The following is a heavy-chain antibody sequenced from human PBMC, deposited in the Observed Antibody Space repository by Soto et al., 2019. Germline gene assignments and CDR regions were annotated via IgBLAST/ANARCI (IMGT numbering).Heavy chain of an antibody. CDR3: ARDTLWSGYNPPNDY. J-gene: IGHJ4*02. CDR2: ISAYNGNT. V-gene: IGHV1-18*01. Sequence: ASVKVSCKASGYTFTSYGISWVRQAPGQGLEWMGWISAYNGNTNYAQKLQGRVTMTTDTSTSTAYMELRSLRSDDTAVYYCARDTLWSGYNPPNDYWGQGTLVTFSS. D-gene: IGHD2-21*01. CDR1: GYTFTSYG.